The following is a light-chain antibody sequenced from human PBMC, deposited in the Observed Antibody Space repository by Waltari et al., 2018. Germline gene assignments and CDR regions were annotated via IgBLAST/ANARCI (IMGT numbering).Light chain of an antibody. CDR3: QQSYSTPIT. J-gene: IGKJ5*01. CDR2: AAS. CDR1: QSISSY. Sequence: DIQMTQSPSSLSASVGDRVTITCRASQSISSYLNWYQQKPGKAPKLLIYAASSLQSGVPSRFRGIRSGTDFTLTISSLQPEDFATYYCQQSYSTPITFGQGTRLEIK. V-gene: IGKV1-39*01.